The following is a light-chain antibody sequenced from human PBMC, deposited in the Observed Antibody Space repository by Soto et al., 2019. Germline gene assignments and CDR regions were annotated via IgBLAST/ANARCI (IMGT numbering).Light chain of an antibody. CDR3: CSYTDTSARV. V-gene: IGLV2-11*01. CDR2: DVS. Sequence: QSALTQPRSVSGSPGQSVTISCTGTSSDVGGYNYVSWYQQHPGKAPKLMIYDVSKRPSGVPDRFSGSKSGNTASLTISGLQTEDEADYFCCSYTDTSARVFGTGTKVTVL. CDR1: SSDVGGYNY. J-gene: IGLJ1*01.